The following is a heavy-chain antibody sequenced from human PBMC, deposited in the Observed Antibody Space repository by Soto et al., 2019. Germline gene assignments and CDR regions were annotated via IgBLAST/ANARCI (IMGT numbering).Heavy chain of an antibody. CDR2: ISGFNGNT. D-gene: IGHD3-16*01. CDR3: ARIGVSSGHESPDFDS. CDR1: GYTFNFYG. Sequence: ASVKVSCKASGYTFNFYGITWVRQAPGQGLEWMGWISGFNGNTNYAADLQGRVTMTTDTSTSTAYMELRGLRSDDTSVYYCARIGVSSGHESPDFDSWGQGTLVTVSS. V-gene: IGHV1-18*01. J-gene: IGHJ4*02.